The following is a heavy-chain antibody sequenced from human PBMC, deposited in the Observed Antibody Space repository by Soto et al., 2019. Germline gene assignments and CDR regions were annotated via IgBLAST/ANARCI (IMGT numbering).Heavy chain of an antibody. V-gene: IGHV1-18*01. Sequence: ASVKVSCKASGYTFTSYGISWVRQAPGQGLEWMGWISAYNGNTNYAQKLQGRVTMTTDTSTSTAYMELRSLRSDDTAVYYCARWGTGTTKGHWFDPWGQGTLVTVSS. D-gene: IGHD1-7*01. J-gene: IGHJ5*02. CDR3: ARWGTGTTKGHWFDP. CDR1: GYTFTSYG. CDR2: ISAYNGNT.